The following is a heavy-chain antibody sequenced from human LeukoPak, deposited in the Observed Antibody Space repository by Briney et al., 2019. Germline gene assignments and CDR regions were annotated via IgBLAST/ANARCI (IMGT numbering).Heavy chain of an antibody. J-gene: IGHJ6*02. CDR2: TNSDASST. CDR3: ARDGYCSSTSCYFGLDV. CDR1: GFTFSSYW. Sequence: PGGSLRLSCAASGFTFSSYWMHWVRQAPGKGLVWVSRTNSDASSTTYADSVKGRFTISRDNSKNTLYLQMNSLRAEDTAVYYCARDGYCSSTSCYFGLDVWGQGTTVTVSS. D-gene: IGHD2-2*03. V-gene: IGHV3-74*01.